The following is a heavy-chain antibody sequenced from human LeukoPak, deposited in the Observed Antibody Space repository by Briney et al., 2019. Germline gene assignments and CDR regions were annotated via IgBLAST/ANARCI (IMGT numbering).Heavy chain of an antibody. CDR1: GDSISSTSYY. J-gene: IGHJ4*01. V-gene: IGHV4-39*01. CDR2: IYNSGTT. CDR3: ASRVYGLGSFNY. D-gene: IGHD3-10*01. Sequence: SETLSPTCTVSGDSISSTSYYWDWIRQPPGKGLEWIGSIYNSGTTYYNPSLKSRVTISVDTSKNQFSLKVSSVTAADTAVYYCASRVYGLGSFNYWGQGTLVTVSS.